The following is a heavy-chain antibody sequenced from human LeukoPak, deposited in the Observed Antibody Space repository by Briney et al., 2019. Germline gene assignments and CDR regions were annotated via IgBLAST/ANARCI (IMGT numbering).Heavy chain of an antibody. J-gene: IGHJ6*03. CDR2: ISSGSNTI. CDR1: GFTFSSYS. Sequence: GGSLRLSCAASGFTFSSYSMNWVRQAPGKGLEWVSYISSGSNTIYYADSVKGRFTISRDNAKNSLYLQMISLRAEDTAVYYCARGYLITGYYYYMDVWGKGTTVTVSS. CDR3: ARGYLITGYYYYMDV. D-gene: IGHD3-16*01. V-gene: IGHV3-48*01.